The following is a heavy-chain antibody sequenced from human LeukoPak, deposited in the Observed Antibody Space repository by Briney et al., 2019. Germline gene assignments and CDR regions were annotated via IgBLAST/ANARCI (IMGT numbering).Heavy chain of an antibody. CDR3: AKERFEWELLSYFDY. V-gene: IGHV4-34*01. Sequence: SSETLSLTCAVYGGSFSGYYWSWIRQPPGKGLEWIGEINHSGSTNYNPSLKSRVTISVDTSKNQFSLKLSSVTAADTAVYYCAKERFEWELLSYFDYWGQGTLVTVSS. D-gene: IGHD1-26*01. CDR1: GGSFSGYY. J-gene: IGHJ4*02. CDR2: INHSGST.